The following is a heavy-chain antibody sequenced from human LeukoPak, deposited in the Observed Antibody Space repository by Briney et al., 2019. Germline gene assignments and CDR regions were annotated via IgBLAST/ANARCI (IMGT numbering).Heavy chain of an antibody. D-gene: IGHD3-22*01. J-gene: IGHJ4*02. V-gene: IGHV3-66*01. CDR3: ARDSYGGYYPPDY. Sequence: GGSLRLSCAASGFTVSSNYMSWVRQAPGKGLEWVSVIYSGGSTYYSDSVKGRFTISRDNSKNTLYLQMNSLRAEDTAVYYCARDSYGGYYPPDYWGQGTLVTVSS. CDR1: GFTVSSNY. CDR2: IYSGGST.